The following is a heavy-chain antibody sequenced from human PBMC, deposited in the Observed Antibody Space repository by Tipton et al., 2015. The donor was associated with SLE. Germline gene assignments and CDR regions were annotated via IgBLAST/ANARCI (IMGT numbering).Heavy chain of an antibody. V-gene: IGHV3-23*01. Sequence: SLRLSCAASGFTFSSYAMSWVRQAPGKGLEWVSAISGSGGSTYYADSVKGRFTISRDNAKNSLYLQMNSLRAEDTAVYYCASLRITMIVVVPWGQGTLVTVSS. CDR3: ASLRITMIVVVP. D-gene: IGHD3-22*01. CDR1: GFTFSSYA. J-gene: IGHJ4*02. CDR2: ISGSGGST.